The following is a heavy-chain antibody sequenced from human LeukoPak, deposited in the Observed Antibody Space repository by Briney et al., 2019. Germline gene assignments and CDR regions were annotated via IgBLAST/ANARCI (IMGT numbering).Heavy chain of an antibody. CDR2: IRQDGSDK. V-gene: IGHV3-7*01. CDR1: GFTFSSYW. J-gene: IGHJ4*02. CDR3: ARDTRPVEMATIDY. Sequence: GGSLRLSCEASGFTFSSYWMSWVRQAPGKGLEWAATIRQDGSDKYYVDSVKGRFTISRDNAKNSLYVQMNSLRAEDTAVYYCARDTRPVEMATIDYWGQGTLVTVSS. D-gene: IGHD5-24*01.